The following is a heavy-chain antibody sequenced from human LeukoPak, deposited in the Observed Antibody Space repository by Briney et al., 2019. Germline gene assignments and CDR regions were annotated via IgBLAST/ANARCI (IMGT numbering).Heavy chain of an antibody. CDR3: ARGLVRRLLSDSRRDCFDI. V-gene: IGHV4-34*01. J-gene: IGHJ3*02. CDR1: GGSFSDYY. Sequence: SETLSLTCAVYGGSFSDYYWTWIRQPPGKGLEWIGEISHGGSTNYKASLKSRVTISVDTSRNQFSLKLSSVTAADTAVYYCARGLVRRLLSDSRRDCFDIWGQGTIVTVSS. D-gene: IGHD3-10*01. CDR2: ISHGGST.